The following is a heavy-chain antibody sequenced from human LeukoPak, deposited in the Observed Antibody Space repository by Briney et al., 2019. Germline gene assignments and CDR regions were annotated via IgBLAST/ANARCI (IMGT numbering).Heavy chain of an antibody. D-gene: IGHD2-15*01. Sequence: SETLSLTCTIYGGSFSGYYWSWIRQPAGKGLEWIGRIYTSGSTNYNPSLKSRVTMSVDTSKNQFSLKLSSVTAADTAVYYCARESGGSCPGCYYYYYMDVWGKGTTVTISS. CDR2: IYTSGST. V-gene: IGHV4-4*07. CDR3: ARESGGSCPGCYYYYYMDV. CDR1: GGSFSGYY. J-gene: IGHJ6*03.